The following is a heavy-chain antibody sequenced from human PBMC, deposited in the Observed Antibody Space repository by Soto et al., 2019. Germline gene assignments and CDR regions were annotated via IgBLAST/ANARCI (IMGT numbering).Heavy chain of an antibody. D-gene: IGHD2-2*01. V-gene: IGHV3-21*01. J-gene: IGHJ6*01. CDR1: GFTFSRYN. CDR3: ARDSAVHQLPHNQYDGMNV. CDR2: ISSSSSYI. Sequence: EVQLVESGGGLVKPGGSLRLSCAASGFTFSRYNMNWVRQAPGKGLEWVSSISSSSSYIYSADSVKGRFTISRDNAKNSLYLQMNSLRAEDTAVYYCARDSAVHQLPHNQYDGMNVWGQGTTVTVSS.